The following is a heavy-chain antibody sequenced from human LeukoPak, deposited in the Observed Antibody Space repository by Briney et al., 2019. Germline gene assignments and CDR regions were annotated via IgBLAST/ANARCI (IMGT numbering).Heavy chain of an antibody. J-gene: IGHJ4*02. CDR2: IYYSGSI. CDR3: ARGFDSKSTYFDY. CDR1: GGSFSNFY. D-gene: IGHD2-21*01. V-gene: IGHV4-59*01. Sequence: SETLSPTCTVSGGSFSNFYWNWIRQPPGKGLEWIGYIYYSGSINCNPSLTSRLTISVDTSKNQFSLSLNSVTAADTAIYYCARGFDSKSTYFDYWGQGTLVTVSS.